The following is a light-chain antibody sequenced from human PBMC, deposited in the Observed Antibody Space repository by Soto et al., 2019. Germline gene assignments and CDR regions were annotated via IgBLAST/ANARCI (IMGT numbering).Light chain of an antibody. CDR3: AAWDDSLSGL. CDR2: RNN. CDR1: SSNIGSNY. V-gene: IGLV1-47*01. Sequence: QSVLTQPPSASGTPGQRVTISCSGSSSNIGSNYVYWYQQLPGKAPKLLIYRNNQRPSGVPDRFSGSKSGTSASLAISGLRSEDEADYYCAAWDDSLSGLFGGGTQLTVL. J-gene: IGLJ3*02.